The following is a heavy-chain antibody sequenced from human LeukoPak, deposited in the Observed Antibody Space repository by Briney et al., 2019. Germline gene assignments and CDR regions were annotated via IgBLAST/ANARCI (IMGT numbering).Heavy chain of an antibody. CDR3: AREIEV. J-gene: IGHJ4*02. D-gene: IGHD2-21*01. CDR1: GGSISSYY. Sequence: PSETLPLTCAVSGGSISSYYWNWIRQPPGKGLEWIGYIYYSGSTNYNPSLKSRVTISVDTSKNQFSLKLNSVTAADTAVYYCAREIEVWGQGTLVTVSS. CDR2: IYYSGST. V-gene: IGHV4-59*01.